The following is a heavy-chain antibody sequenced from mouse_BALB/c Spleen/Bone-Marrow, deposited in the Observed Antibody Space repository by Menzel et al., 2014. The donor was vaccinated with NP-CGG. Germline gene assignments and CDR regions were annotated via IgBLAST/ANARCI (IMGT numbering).Heavy chain of an antibody. CDR1: GFDFSRYW. D-gene: IGHD2-3*01. Sequence: EVMLGESGGGLVQPGGSLKLSCAASGFDFSRYWMGWVRQAPGKGLGWIGEINPDSTTINYTPSLKYKFIISRDNAKNTLFLQMSNVRSEDTALYYCARLGYYGGFAYWGQGTLVTVSA. CDR2: INPDSTTI. CDR3: ARLGYYGGFAY. J-gene: IGHJ3*01. V-gene: IGHV4-1*02.